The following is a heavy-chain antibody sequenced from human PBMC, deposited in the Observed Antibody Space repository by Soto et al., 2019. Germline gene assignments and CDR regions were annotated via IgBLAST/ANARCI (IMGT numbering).Heavy chain of an antibody. CDR1: GGTFSSYA. Sequence: GSSVKVSCKACGGTFSSYALSWVRQAPGQGLEWMGGIIPIFGTANYAQKFQGRVTITADASTSTAYMELSSLRSDDTAVYYCARDRWGEAMATYSYYGMDVWGQGTTVTFSS. CDR2: IIPIFGTA. V-gene: IGHV1-69*13. D-gene: IGHD3-16*01. J-gene: IGHJ6*02. CDR3: ARDRWGEAMATYSYYGMDV.